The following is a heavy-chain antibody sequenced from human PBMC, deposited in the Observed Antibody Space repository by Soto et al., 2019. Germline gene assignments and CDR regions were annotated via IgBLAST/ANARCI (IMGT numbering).Heavy chain of an antibody. CDR3: ARDKITGLFDY. J-gene: IGHJ4*02. Sequence: QVQLQQWGAGLLKPSETLSLTCAVYGGSFSGYYWTWIRQPPGTGLEWIGEINHSGSTNYNPSLKSRATISVDASKNQFSLKLTSVTAADTAVYYWARDKITGLFDYWGQGTLVTVSS. CDR2: INHSGST. D-gene: IGHD2-8*02. V-gene: IGHV4-34*01. CDR1: GGSFSGYY.